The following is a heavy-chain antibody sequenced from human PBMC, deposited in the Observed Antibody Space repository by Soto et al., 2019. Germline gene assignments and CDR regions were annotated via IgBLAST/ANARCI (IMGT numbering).Heavy chain of an antibody. J-gene: IGHJ6*02. D-gene: IGHD1-26*01. V-gene: IGHV3-30*18. CDR3: AKDIEEVVYYYGMDV. Sequence: VQLVESGGGVVQPGESLRLSCVASGFTFSSYGMHWVRQAPGKGLEWVALISYDGNNIYYGDSVKGRFTIFRDNSKNTMFLQMNGLRAEDTAVYYCAKDIEEVVYYYGMDVWGQGTTFTVSS. CDR2: ISYDGNNI. CDR1: GFTFSSYG.